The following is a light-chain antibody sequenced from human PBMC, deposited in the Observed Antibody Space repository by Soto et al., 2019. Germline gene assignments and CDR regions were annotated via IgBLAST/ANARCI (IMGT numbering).Light chain of an antibody. Sequence: SSELTQPSSVSVSPGQTARITCSGDVLAKKYARWFQQKPGQAPVLVIYKDSERPSGIPERFSGSSSGTTVTLTISGAQVEDEADYYCYSAADNKDVVFGGGTKLTVL. CDR3: YSAADNKDVV. CDR2: KDS. CDR1: VLAKKY. J-gene: IGLJ2*01. V-gene: IGLV3-27*01.